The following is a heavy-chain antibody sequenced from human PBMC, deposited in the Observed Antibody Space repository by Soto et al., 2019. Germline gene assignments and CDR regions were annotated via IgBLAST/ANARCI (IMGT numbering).Heavy chain of an antibody. Sequence: GASVKVSCKASGYSFTSLDINWVRQTAGQGLEWMGWMEPSTGRTGYAQKLQGRFTISRDDSKNTLYLQMNSLKTEDTAVYYCTTDGRMSEEFDYRGQGTLVTVSS. D-gene: IGHD2-8*01. CDR1: GYSFTSLD. J-gene: IGHJ4*02. CDR3: TTDGRMSEEFDY. V-gene: IGHV1-8*01. CDR2: MEPSTGRT.